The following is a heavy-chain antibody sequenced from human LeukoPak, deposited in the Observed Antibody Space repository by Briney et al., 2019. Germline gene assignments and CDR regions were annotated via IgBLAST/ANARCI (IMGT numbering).Heavy chain of an antibody. V-gene: IGHV1-46*01. CDR2: INPSGGST. J-gene: IGHJ4*02. CDR3: ARGSEHDCWSGYYRAYSFDY. Sequence: ASVKVSCEASGYTFTSYYMHGVRQAPGQGLEWMGIINPSGGSTSYAQKFQGRVTMTRDMSTSTVYMELSSLRSEDTAVYYCARGSEHDCWSGYYRAYSFDYWGQGTLVTVSS. D-gene: IGHD3-3*01. CDR1: GYTFTSYY.